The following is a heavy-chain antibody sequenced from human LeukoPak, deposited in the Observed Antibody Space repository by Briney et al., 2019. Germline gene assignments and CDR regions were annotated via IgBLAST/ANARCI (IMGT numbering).Heavy chain of an antibody. CDR1: GFTFSSSA. CDR2: ISGSGGGT. V-gene: IGHV3-23*01. J-gene: IGHJ4*02. D-gene: IGHD1-26*01. CDR3: AKVVGATTRGYFDY. Sequence: GGSLRLSCAASGFTFSSSAMNWVRQAPGKGLEWVSAISGSGGGTYYGDSVKGRFTISRDNSKNTLYLQMNSLRAEDTAVYYCAKVVGATTRGYFDYWGQGTLVTVSS.